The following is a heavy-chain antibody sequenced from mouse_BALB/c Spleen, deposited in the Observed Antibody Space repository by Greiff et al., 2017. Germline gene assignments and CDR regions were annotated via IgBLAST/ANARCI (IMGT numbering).Heavy chain of an antibody. CDR3: ARGGYYGSFDY. D-gene: IGHD1-2*01. CDR1: GFTFSSYA. Sequence: DVKLVESGGGLVKPGGSLKLSCAASGFTFSSYAMSWVRQTPEKRLEWVASISSGGSTYYPDSVKGRFTISRDNARNILYLQMSSLRSEDTAMYYCARGGYYGSFDYWGQGTTLTVSS. J-gene: IGHJ2*01. V-gene: IGHV5-6-5*01. CDR2: ISSGGST.